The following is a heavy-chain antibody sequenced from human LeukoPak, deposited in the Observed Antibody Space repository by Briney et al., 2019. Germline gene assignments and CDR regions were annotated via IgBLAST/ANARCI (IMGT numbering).Heavy chain of an antibody. D-gene: IGHD3-10*02. V-gene: IGHV3-21*01. CDR3: AELGITMIGGV. J-gene: IGHJ6*04. Sequence: GGSLRLSCAASEFTFSEYSMNWVRQAPGKGLEWVASISSTSTYIYCADSVKGRFTISRDNAKNSLYLQMNSLRAEDTAVYYCAELGITMIGGVWGKGTTVTISS. CDR1: EFTFSEYS. CDR2: ISSTSTYI.